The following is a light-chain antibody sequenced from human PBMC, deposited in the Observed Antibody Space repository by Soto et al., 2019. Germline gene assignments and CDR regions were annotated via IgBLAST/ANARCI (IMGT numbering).Light chain of an antibody. CDR2: WAS. CDR3: QQYYSTPRT. CDR1: QSVLYSSNNKNY. Sequence: DIVMTQSPDSLAVSLGERATINCKSSQSVLYSSNNKNYLAWYQQKPGQPPKLLIYWASTRESGVPDRFSGSGSGTDFTLTNSSLQAEDVAVYYCQQYYSTPRTVGQGTKVEIK. J-gene: IGKJ1*01. V-gene: IGKV4-1*01.